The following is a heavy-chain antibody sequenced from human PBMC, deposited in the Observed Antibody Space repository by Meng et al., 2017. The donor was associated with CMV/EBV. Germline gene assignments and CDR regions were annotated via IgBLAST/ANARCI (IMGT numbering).Heavy chain of an antibody. J-gene: IGHJ5*02. V-gene: IGHV3-7*01. Sequence: GGSLRLSCAASGFNSSTYWMGWVRQAPGKRPEWVANINQDGRQKYHVGSLQGRFTISRDNPKNSLYLQMDRLTADDTAVYYCATLTTGVLWFDPWGQGTLVTVSS. CDR1: GFNSSTYW. CDR2: INQDGRQK. CDR3: ATLTTGVLWFDP. D-gene: IGHD1-14*01.